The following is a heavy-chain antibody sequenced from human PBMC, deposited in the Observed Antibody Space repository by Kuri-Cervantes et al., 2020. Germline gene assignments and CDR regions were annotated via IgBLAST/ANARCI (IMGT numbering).Heavy chain of an antibody. CDR1: GYTFTSYG. J-gene: IGHJ4*02. CDR2: ISAYNGNT. D-gene: IGHD1-26*01. Sequence: ASVKVSCKASGYTFTSYGISWVRQAPGQGLEWMGWISAYNGNTNYAQKLQGRVTMTTDTSTSTAYMELRSLRSDDTAVYYCARRAAYRHRCYFGYWGQGTLVTVSS. V-gene: IGHV1-18*01. CDR3: ARRAAYRHRCYFGY.